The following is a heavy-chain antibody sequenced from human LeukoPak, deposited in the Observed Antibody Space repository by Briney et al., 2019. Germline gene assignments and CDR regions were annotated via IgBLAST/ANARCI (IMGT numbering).Heavy chain of an antibody. CDR1: GFSFGTLD. D-gene: IGHD3-9*01. CDR2: ISDSGDST. CDR3: AKGFDCGGE. V-gene: IGHV3-23*01. J-gene: IGHJ4*02. Sequence: GGSMTLSCAVSGFSFGTLDMRWVRQAPGKVVASVSGISDSGDSTYYAGSVKGRSTISRDNTKNTLYLQLNSLRGEDTALYYCAKGFDCGGEWGQGTLVTVHS.